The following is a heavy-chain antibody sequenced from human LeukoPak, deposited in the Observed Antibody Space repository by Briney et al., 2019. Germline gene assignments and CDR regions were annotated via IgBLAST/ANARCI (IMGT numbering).Heavy chain of an antibody. V-gene: IGHV4-39*07. D-gene: IGHD6-13*01. CDR3: AREISIAAAGYNWFDP. CDR1: GGSISSSSYY. CDR2: IYYSGST. J-gene: IGHJ5*02. Sequence: SETLSLTCTVSGGSISSSSYYWGWIRQPPGKGLEWIGSIYYSGSTYYNPSLKSRVTISVDTSKNQFSLKLSSVTAADTAVYYCAREISIAAAGYNWFDPWGQGTLVTVSS.